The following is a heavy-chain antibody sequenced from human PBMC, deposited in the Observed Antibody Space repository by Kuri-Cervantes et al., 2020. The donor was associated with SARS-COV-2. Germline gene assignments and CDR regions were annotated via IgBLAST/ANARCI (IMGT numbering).Heavy chain of an antibody. D-gene: IGHD3/OR15-3a*01. CDR3: ARDWAGTEGFDAFDI. CDR2: ISSGSYIT. CDR1: GFTFSSYA. Sequence: GGSLRLSCAASGFTFSSYAMSWVREAPGKGLEWVAAISSGSYITHYADSVKGRFTISRDNAKNSLYLQMNSLRAEDTAVYYCARDWAGTEGFDAFDIWGQGTMVTVSS. V-gene: IGHV3-21*01. J-gene: IGHJ3*02.